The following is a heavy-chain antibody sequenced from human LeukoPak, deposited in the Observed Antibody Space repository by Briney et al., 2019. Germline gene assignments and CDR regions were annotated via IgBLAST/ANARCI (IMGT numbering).Heavy chain of an antibody. CDR1: GGTFSSYA. J-gene: IGHJ4*02. CDR2: IIPIFGTA. CDR3: AISITMIVVGTLDY. Sequence: GASVKVSCKASGGTFSSYAISWVRQAPRQGLEWMGGIIPIFGTANYAQKFQGRVTITADESTSTAYMELSSLRSEDTAVYYCAISITMIVVGTLDYWGQGTLVTVSS. D-gene: IGHD3-22*01. V-gene: IGHV1-69*13.